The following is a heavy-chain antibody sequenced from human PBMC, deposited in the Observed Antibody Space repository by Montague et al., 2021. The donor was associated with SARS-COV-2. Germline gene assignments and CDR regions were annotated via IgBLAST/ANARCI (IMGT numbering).Heavy chain of an antibody. CDR2: IYTSGTT. CDR3: ARAHSGSWAHLDN. J-gene: IGHJ4*02. D-gene: IGHD5-12*01. CDR1: RGSISSGSYY. V-gene: IGHV4-61*02. Sequence: TLSLTCTVSRGSISSGSYYWSWIRQPAGKGLEWIGRIYTSGTTDYSFSLKSRVTISVDTSKNQFSLKLTSVTAADTAVYYCARAHSGSWAHLDNWGQGSLVTVSS.